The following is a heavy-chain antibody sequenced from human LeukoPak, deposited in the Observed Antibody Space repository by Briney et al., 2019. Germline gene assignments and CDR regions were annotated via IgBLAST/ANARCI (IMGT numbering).Heavy chain of an antibody. Sequence: SETLSLTCTVSGGSISSSGYHWGWICQPPGKGLEWIGSMYYSGSTYYNPSLQSRVTISVDTSKNQFSLKLSSVTAADTAVYYCARGASSYSSSSDYYYYCCMDVWGKGTTVTVSS. CDR2: MYYSGST. J-gene: IGHJ6*03. CDR1: GGSISSSGYH. D-gene: IGHD6-6*01. V-gene: IGHV4-39*07. CDR3: ARGASSYSSSSDYYYYCCMDV.